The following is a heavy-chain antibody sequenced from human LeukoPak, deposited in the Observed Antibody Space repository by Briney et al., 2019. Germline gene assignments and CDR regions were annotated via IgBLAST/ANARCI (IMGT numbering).Heavy chain of an antibody. V-gene: IGHV4-39*01. CDR2: IYYSGST. J-gene: IGHJ6*02. Sequence: PSETLSLTCTVSGGSISSSSYYWGWIRQPPGKGLEWIGSIYYSGSTYYNPSLKSRVTISVDTSKNQFSLKLSSVTAADTAVYYCARTRISYYYGMDVWGQGTTVTVPS. CDR3: ARTRISYYYGMDV. CDR1: GGSISSSSYY.